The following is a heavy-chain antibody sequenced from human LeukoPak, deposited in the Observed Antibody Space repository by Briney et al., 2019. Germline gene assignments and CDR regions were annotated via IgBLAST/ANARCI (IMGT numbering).Heavy chain of an antibody. Sequence: ASVKVSCKASGYTFTSYGISWVRQAPGQGLEWMGWISAYNGNTNYAQKLQGRVTMTTDTSTSTAYMELSSLRSEDTAVYYCAGDYYDSSGYYYLLDYWGQGTLVTVSS. D-gene: IGHD3-22*01. J-gene: IGHJ4*02. CDR1: GYTFTSYG. V-gene: IGHV1-18*01. CDR3: AGDYYDSSGYYYLLDY. CDR2: ISAYNGNT.